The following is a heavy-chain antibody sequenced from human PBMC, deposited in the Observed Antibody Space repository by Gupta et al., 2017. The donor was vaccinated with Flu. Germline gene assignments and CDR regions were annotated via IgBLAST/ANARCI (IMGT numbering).Heavy chain of an antibody. CDR3: ARDYCSSTSCPTHFDY. V-gene: IGHV4-4*02. Sequence: QPPGKGLEWIGEIYHSGRTNYNPSLKSRVTISVDKSKNQFSLKLSSMTAADTAVYYCARDYCSSTSCPTHFDYWGQGTLVTVSS. J-gene: IGHJ4*02. CDR2: IYHSGRT. D-gene: IGHD2-2*01.